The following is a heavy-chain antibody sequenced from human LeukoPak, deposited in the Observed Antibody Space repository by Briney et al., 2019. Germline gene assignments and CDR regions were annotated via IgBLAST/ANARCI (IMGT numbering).Heavy chain of an antibody. CDR1: GGSISSGSYY. Sequence: KPSQTLSLTCTVSGGSISSGSYYWSWIRQPAGKGLEWIGRIYTSGSTNYNPSLKSRVTISVDTSKNQFSLKLSSVTAADTAVYYCARGGLTYYYDSSGYYKWNYFDYWGQRTLVTVSS. CDR2: IYTSGST. J-gene: IGHJ4*02. CDR3: ARGGLTYYYDSSGYYKWNYFDY. V-gene: IGHV4-61*02. D-gene: IGHD3-22*01.